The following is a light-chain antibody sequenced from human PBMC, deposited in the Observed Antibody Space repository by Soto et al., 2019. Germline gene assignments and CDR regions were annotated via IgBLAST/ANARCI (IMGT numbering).Light chain of an antibody. V-gene: IGKV1-5*01. Sequence: DIQLTQSPSTLSASVGDRVTLTCRASQSLNTRLAWYQQRPGKAPKLLIYDASTLESGVPSRFSGSGSGTDFTLTISRLEPEDFAVYYCQQYGGSFRVFGPGTKVDIK. CDR3: QQYGGSFRV. CDR2: DAS. J-gene: IGKJ3*01. CDR1: QSLNTR.